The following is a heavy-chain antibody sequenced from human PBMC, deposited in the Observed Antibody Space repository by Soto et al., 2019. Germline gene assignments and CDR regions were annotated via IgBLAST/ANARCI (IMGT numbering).Heavy chain of an antibody. V-gene: IGHV1-18*01. D-gene: IGHD2-15*01. CDR2: ISTNNGNT. CDR3: ARYSNGGNAADFDF. CDR1: GCIFTTYG. Sequence: ASGKVSCKDSGCIFTTYGITWVRQAPGQGLELMGSISTNNGNTDHARPFQDRITMTADTSTNTAYMEVRSLRSDDTAVYYCARYSNGGNAADFDFWGQGTPVTVSS. J-gene: IGHJ4*02.